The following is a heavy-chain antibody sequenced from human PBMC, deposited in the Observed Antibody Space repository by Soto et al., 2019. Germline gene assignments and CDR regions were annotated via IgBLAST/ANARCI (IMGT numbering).Heavy chain of an antibody. Sequence: QVQLVQSGAEVKKPGASVKVSCKASGYTFTGYYMHWVRQAPGQGLEWMGWINPNSGGTNYAQKFQGWVTMTRDTSSSTADMELSRLRSDDTAVYYCARDRGDCISTSCYPYYYGMDVWGQGTTVTVSS. CDR1: GYTFTGYY. CDR2: INPNSGGT. J-gene: IGHJ6*02. D-gene: IGHD2-2*01. V-gene: IGHV1-2*04. CDR3: ARDRGDCISTSCYPYYYGMDV.